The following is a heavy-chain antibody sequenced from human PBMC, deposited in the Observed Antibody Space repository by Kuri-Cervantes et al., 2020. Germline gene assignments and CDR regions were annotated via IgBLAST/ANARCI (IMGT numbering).Heavy chain of an antibody. Sequence: ASVKVSCKASGYTFTSYYMHWVRQAPGQGLEWMGIINPSGGSTSYAQKFQGRVTMTRDTSTSTVYMELSSLRSEDTAVYCCARAGVNTPAAKGPFDPWGQGTLVTVSS. CDR2: INPSGGST. V-gene: IGHV1-46*01. D-gene: IGHD2-15*01. CDR1: GYTFTSYY. CDR3: ARAGVNTPAAKGPFDP. J-gene: IGHJ5*02.